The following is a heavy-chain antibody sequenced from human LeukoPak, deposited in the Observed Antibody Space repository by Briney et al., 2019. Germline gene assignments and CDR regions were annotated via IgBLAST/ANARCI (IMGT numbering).Heavy chain of an antibody. V-gene: IGHV1-69*04. CDR3: ARAAQSDAFDI. Sequence: ASVKVSCKASGGTFSSYAISWVRQAPGQGLEWMGRIIPILGIANYAQKFQGRVTITADKSTSTAYMELSSLRSEDTAVYYCARAAQSDAFDIWGQGTMVTVSS. CDR1: GGTFSSYA. CDR2: IIPILGIA. J-gene: IGHJ3*02.